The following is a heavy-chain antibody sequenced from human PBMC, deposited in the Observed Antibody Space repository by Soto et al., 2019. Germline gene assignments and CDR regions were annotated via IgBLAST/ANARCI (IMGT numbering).Heavy chain of an antibody. D-gene: IGHD2-2*01. CDR2: ISYDGSDK. CDR3: AKVTGYCSSSSCRRDYYYYYGMDV. J-gene: IGHJ6*02. V-gene: IGHV3-30*18. CDR1: GFTFSSYG. Sequence: QVQLVESGGGLVQPGRSLRLSCAASGFTFSSYGMHWVRQAPGKGLEWVAVISYDGSDKYYADSVKGRFSISRDNPKNTLYPQMNSLRPEDTAVYYCAKVTGYCSSSSCRRDYYYYYGMDVWGQGTTVTVSS.